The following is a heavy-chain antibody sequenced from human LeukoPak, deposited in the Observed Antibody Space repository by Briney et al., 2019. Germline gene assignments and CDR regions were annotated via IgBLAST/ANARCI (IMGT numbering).Heavy chain of an antibody. CDR3: ARSLYDFWSGSRLFDY. CDR2: IYYTGST. V-gene: IGHV4-59*01. CDR1: GGSISSYY. D-gene: IGHD3-3*01. Sequence: SETLSLTCTVSGGSISSYYWSWLRQPPGKGLEWIGYIYYTGSTNYNPSLKSRVTISLDTSKNQFSLKLSSVHAADTAVYYCARSLYDFWSGSRLFDYWGQGTLVTVSS. J-gene: IGHJ4*02.